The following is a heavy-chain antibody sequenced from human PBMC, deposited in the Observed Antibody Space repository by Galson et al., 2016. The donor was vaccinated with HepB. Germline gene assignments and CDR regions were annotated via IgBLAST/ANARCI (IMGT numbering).Heavy chain of an antibody. CDR2: ISAYNGDT. V-gene: IGHV1-18*04. J-gene: IGHJ6*03. CDR1: GYTFTSYG. CDR3: ARALRGGYYYYYMDV. Sequence: SVKVSCKASGYTFTSYGISWVRQAPGQGLEWMGWISAYNGDTHYAQKLRDRVTLTTDTSTSTASMELRSLRSDDTAVYYCARALRGGYYYYYMDVWGKGTTVTVSS.